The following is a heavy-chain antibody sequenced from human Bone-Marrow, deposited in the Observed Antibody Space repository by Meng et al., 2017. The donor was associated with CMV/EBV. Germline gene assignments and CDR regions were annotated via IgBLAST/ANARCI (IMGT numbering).Heavy chain of an antibody. J-gene: IGHJ6*02. CDR2: IRTNRSYI. Sequence: GESLKISCAASGFTFNNYSMNWVRQAPGKGLEWVSSIRTNRSYINHADSVKGRFTISRDNAKNSLYLQMNSLRADDTAVYYCASDEYYYYGMDVWGQGTTVTVSS. V-gene: IGHV3-21*01. CDR3: ASDEYYYYGMDV. CDR1: GFTFNNYS.